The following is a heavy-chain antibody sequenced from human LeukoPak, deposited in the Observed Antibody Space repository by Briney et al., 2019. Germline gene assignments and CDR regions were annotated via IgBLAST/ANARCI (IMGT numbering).Heavy chain of an antibody. J-gene: IGHJ6*02. CDR3: ARVGSTTVDGSWYYGMEV. D-gene: IGHD4-23*01. CDR1: GGTFSSYA. CDR2: IIPLLGIA. V-gene: IGHV1-69*04. Sequence: SVKVSCKASGGTFSSYAISWLRQVPGQGLEWMGRIIPLLGIANYAQKFQGRLTITADKSTSTAYMELSSLRSEDTAVYYCARVGSTTVDGSWYYGMEVWGQGTTVTVSS.